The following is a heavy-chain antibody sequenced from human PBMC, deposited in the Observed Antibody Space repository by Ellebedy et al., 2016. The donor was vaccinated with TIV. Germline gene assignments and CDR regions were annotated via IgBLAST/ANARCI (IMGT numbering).Heavy chain of an antibody. CDR3: ARAKGLDPGSGGVYFDY. CDR2: ISSSMSTI. CDR1: GFSFSSYS. J-gene: IGHJ4*02. D-gene: IGHD1-26*01. V-gene: IGHV3-48*04. Sequence: GGSLRLXXAASGFSFSSYSMNWVRQAPGKGLEWVSYISSSMSTIYYADSVRGRFTISRDNAKNSVYLQMNSLGAEVTAVYYCARAKGLDPGSGGVYFDYWGQGTLVTVSS.